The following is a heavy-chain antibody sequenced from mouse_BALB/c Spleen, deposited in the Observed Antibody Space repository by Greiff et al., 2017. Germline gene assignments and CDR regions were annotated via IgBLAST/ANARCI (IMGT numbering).Heavy chain of an antibody. CDR3: ARFYRYGGAMDY. CDR1: GYAFTNYL. J-gene: IGHJ4*01. CDR2: INPGSGGT. Sequence: QVQLQQSGAELVRPGTSVKVSCKASGYAFTNYLIEWVKQRPGQGLEWIGVINPGSGGTNYNEKFKGKATLTADKSSSTAYMQLSSLTSDDSAVYFCARFYRYGGAMDYWGQGTSVTVSS. D-gene: IGHD2-14*01. V-gene: IGHV1-54*01.